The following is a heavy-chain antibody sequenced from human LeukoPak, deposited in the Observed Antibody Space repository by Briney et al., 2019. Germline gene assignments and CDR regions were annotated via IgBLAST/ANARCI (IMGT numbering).Heavy chain of an antibody. V-gene: IGHV1-18*01. J-gene: IGHJ2*01. CDR2: NSAHNGNT. CDR3: ARDGYFDL. CDR1: GYTFTSYG. Sequence: ASVKVSCKASGYTFTSYGIGWVRQAPGQGLGWMGWNSAHNGNTNYAQKPQGRGTMTTDTSTTTTYLELRSLRSDDTAVYFCARDGYFDLWGRGTLVTVSS.